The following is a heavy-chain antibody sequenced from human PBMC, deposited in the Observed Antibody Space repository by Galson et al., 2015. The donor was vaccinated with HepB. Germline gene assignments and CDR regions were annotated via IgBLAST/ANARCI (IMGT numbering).Heavy chain of an antibody. V-gene: IGHV3-33*01. CDR2: ICNNRSDK. J-gene: IGHJ4*02. CDR1: GFTFSSYS. D-gene: IGHD4-17*01. Sequence: SLRLSCAASGFTFSSYSMHWVRQAPGKGLEWVAVICNNRSDKYYADSVKGRFTISRDNSKNTLYLQMNSLRAEDTAVYYCAREDYRDYSGGIDYWGKGTLVTVSS. CDR3: AREDYRDYSGGIDY.